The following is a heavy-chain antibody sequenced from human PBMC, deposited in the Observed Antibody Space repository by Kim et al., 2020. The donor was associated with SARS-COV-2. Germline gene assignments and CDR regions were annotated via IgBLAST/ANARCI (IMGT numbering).Heavy chain of an antibody. V-gene: IGHV3-64D*06. CDR2: GGSQ. D-gene: IGHD1-1*01. J-gene: IGHJ5*02. Sequence: GGSQYYADSVKGRLTISRDNPKNTLYLQMSSLRAEDTAVYYCVKHWNADHWGQGTLVTVSS. CDR3: VKHWNADH.